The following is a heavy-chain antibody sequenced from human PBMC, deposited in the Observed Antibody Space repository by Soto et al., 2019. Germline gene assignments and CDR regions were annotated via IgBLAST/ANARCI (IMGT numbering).Heavy chain of an antibody. V-gene: IGHV5-10-1*03. CDR2: IDPSDSYT. J-gene: IGHJ4*02. Sequence: EVQLVQSGAEVKKPGESLRISCKGSGYSFTSYWISWVRQMPGKGLEWMGRIDPSDSYTNYSPSFQGHVTISADKSISTAYLQWSSLKASDTAMYYCARAVATIHDSSGYHFDYWGQGTLVTVSS. CDR1: GYSFTSYW. CDR3: ARAVATIHDSSGYHFDY. D-gene: IGHD3-22*01.